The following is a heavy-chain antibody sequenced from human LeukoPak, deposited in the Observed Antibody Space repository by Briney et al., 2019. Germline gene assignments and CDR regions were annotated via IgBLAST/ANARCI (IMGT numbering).Heavy chain of an antibody. J-gene: IGHJ5*02. CDR2: IYYSGST. D-gene: IGHD1-7*01. Sequence: PSETLSLTCTVSGGSISSYYWSWIRQPPGKGLEWIGYIYYSGSTNYKPSLKSRVTISVDTSKNQFSLKLSSVTAADTAVYYCARLTGTTLEAKYNWFDPWGQGTLVTVSS. V-gene: IGHV4-59*01. CDR3: ARLTGTTLEAKYNWFDP. CDR1: GGSISSYY.